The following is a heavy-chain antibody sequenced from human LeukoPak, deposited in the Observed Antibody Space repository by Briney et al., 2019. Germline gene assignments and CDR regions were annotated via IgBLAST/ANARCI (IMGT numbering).Heavy chain of an antibody. CDR1: GFTFSDYY. D-gene: IGHD5-18*01. CDR3: AKNAGYSYGLYYFDY. J-gene: IGHJ4*02. CDR2: ISSSGSTI. Sequence: GGSLRLSCAASGFTFSDYYMSWIRQAPGKGLEWVSYISSSGSTIYYADSVKGRFTISRDNSKNTVHLQMDSLRAEDSAVYYCAKNAGYSYGLYYFDYWGQGTLVTVSS. V-gene: IGHV3-11*01.